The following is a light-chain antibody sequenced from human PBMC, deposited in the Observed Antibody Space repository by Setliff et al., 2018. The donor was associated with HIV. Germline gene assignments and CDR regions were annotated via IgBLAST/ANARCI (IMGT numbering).Light chain of an antibody. J-gene: IGLJ2*01. CDR2: EGS. V-gene: IGLV2-23*01. CDR1: SSDVGSYDL. CDR3: CSYAGSSTK. Sequence: QSVLAQPASVSGSPGQSITISCTGTSSDVGSYDLVSWYQQHPGKASKLMIYEGSKRPSGVSNRFSGSKSGNTASLTISGLQADAEADYYCCSYAGSSTKFGGGTKVTVL.